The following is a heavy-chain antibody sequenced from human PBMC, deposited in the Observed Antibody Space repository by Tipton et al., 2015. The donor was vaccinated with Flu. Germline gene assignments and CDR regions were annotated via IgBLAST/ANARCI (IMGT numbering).Heavy chain of an antibody. Sequence: GSLRLSCAASGFTFSSYAMSWVRQAPGKGLEWVSAISGSGGSTYYADSVKGRFTISRDNSKNTLYLQMNSLRAEDTAVYYCAKDLSFGVAGPDGDYWGQGTLVTVSS. CDR2: ISGSGGST. J-gene: IGHJ4*02. V-gene: IGHV3-23*01. D-gene: IGHD3-3*01. CDR1: GFTFSSYA. CDR3: AKDLSFGVAGPDGDY.